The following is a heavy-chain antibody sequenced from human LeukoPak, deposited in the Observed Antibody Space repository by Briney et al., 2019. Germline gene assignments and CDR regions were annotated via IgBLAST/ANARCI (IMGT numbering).Heavy chain of an antibody. CDR3: ARHGSYYYGSGILH. Sequence: SETLSLTCTVSGGSISSYYWGWIRQPPGKGLEWIGYIYYSGSTNYNPSLKSRVTISVDTSKNQFSLKLSSVTAADTAVYYCARHGSYYYGSGILHWGQGTLVTVSS. V-gene: IGHV4-59*08. CDR2: IYYSGST. J-gene: IGHJ4*02. D-gene: IGHD3-10*01. CDR1: GGSISSYY.